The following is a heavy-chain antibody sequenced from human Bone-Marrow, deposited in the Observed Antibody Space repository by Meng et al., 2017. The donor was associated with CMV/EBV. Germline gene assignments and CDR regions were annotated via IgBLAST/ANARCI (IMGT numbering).Heavy chain of an antibody. CDR1: VGTFNNYA. CDR3: ARKGPKILRTTNGFYYYGMDV. Sequence: SVKVSCKAYVGTFNNYAITWVRQAPGQGLEWMGGIIPIFGTANYAQKFQGRVTITADESTSTAYMELSGLRSDDTAVYYCARKGPKILRTTNGFYYYGMDVWGQGTTVTVSS. D-gene: IGHD1-7*01. CDR2: IIPIFGTA. V-gene: IGHV1-69*13. J-gene: IGHJ6*02.